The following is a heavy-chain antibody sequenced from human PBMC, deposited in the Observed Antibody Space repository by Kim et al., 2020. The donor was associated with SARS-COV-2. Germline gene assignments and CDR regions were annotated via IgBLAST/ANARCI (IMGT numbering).Heavy chain of an antibody. CDR3: VRSYFYAGSGYYYSD. D-gene: IGHD3-22*01. CDR2: LNTDGSTT. CDR1: GFTFSSYW. Sequence: GGSLRLSCAASGFTFSSYWMHWVRQAPGKGLVWVSRLNTDGSTTTYADSVKGRFTISRDNAKNTLYLQMNSLRAEDTAIYYCVRSYFYAGSGYYYSDWGQGTRATV. J-gene: IGHJ4*02. V-gene: IGHV3-74*03.